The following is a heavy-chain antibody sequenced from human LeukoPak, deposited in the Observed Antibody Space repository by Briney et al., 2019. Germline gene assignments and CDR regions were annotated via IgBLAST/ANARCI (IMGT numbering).Heavy chain of an antibody. J-gene: IGHJ4*02. CDR3: ATQRGSYLCRTDFED. CDR1: GYTFTGYY. V-gene: IGHV1-2*02. CDR2: INPNSGDT. D-gene: IGHD2-15*01. Sequence: ASVKVSCKASGYTFTGYYMHWVRQAPGQGLEWMGWINPNSGDTKFAREFQGRVTMTRDTSISTAYMGLSRLRADDTAVYYCATQRGSYLCRTDFEDWGESTLPTVSS.